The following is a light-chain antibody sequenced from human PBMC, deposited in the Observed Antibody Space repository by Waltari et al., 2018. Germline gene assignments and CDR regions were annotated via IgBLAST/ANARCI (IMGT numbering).Light chain of an antibody. CDR3: QQSYSTPYT. CDR2: NAS. Sequence: DIQMTQSPSSLSASVEDRVTITCRASQIISTYLNWYQQKAGKSTKILIHNASRLQSGGPSRFSGSGSGTDFTLTISSLQPEDFATYYCQQSYSTPYTFGQGTNVDIK. CDR1: QIISTY. V-gene: IGKV1-39*01. J-gene: IGKJ2*01.